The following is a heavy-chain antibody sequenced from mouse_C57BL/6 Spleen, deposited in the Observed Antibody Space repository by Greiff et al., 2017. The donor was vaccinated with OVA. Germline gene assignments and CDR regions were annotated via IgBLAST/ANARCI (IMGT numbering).Heavy chain of an antibody. D-gene: IGHD2-10*01. CDR3: ARLLTAMDY. J-gene: IGHJ4*01. V-gene: IGHV1-69*01. Sequence: QVQLQQPGAELVMPGASVKLSCKASGYTFTSYWMHWVKQRPGQGLEWIGEIDPSDSYTNYNQKFKGNSTLTVDKSSSTAYMQLSSLTSEDSAVYDCARLLTAMDYWGQGTSVTVSS. CDR2: IDPSDSYT. CDR1: GYTFTSYW.